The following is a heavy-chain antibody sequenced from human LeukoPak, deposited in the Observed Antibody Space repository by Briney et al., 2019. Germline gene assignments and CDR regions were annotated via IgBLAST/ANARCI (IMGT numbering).Heavy chain of an antibody. D-gene: IGHD2-15*01. V-gene: IGHV1-2*06. Sequence: ASVKVSCKASGYTFTGYYMHWVRQAPGQGLEWMGRINPNSGGTNYAQKFQGRVTMTRDTSISTAYMELSRLRSDDTAVYYCARIPRYCSGGSCYSRYWFDPWGQGTLVTVPS. CDR2: INPNSGGT. CDR1: GYTFTGYY. J-gene: IGHJ5*02. CDR3: ARIPRYCSGGSCYSRYWFDP.